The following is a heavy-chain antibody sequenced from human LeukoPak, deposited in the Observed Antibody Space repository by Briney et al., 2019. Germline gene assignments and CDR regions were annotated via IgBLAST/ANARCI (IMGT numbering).Heavy chain of an antibody. D-gene: IGHD2-21*02. Sequence: PGGSLLLSCAASVFSFSSYAMNWVRPPPGKGLEWVSVISGSGGSTYYADSVKGGFTISRVNSKRTLYLQMNSLRAEDTTVYYCAKDPLVVTAKEEDCDYWGQGTLVTVSS. CDR1: VFSFSSYA. CDR3: AKDPLVVTAKEEDCDY. CDR2: ISGSGGST. J-gene: IGHJ4*02. V-gene: IGHV3-23*01.